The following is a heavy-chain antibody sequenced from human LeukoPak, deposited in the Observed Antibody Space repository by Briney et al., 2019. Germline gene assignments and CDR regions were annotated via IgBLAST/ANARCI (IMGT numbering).Heavy chain of an antibody. J-gene: IGHJ4*02. D-gene: IGHD5-12*01. V-gene: IGHV3-53*01. CDR2: IYSGGST. Sequence: GGSLRLSCAASGFTVSSNYMSWVRQAPGKGLEWVSVIYSGGSTYYADSVKGRFTISRDNSKNTLYLQMNSLRAEDTAVYYCLEWLRLGGGFDYWGQGTLVTVSS. CDR3: LEWLRLGGGFDY. CDR1: GFTVSSNY.